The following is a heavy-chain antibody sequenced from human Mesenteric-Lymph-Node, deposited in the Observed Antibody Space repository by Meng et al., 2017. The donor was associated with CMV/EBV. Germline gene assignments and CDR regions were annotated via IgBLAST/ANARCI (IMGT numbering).Heavy chain of an antibody. CDR2: INHSGST. D-gene: IGHD2-2*01. CDR3: GVSSLYYYYGMDV. CDR1: GGSFSGYY. J-gene: IGHJ6*02. Sequence: GSLRLSCAVYGGSFSGYYWSWIRQPPGKGLEWIGEINHSGSTNYNPSLKSRVTISVDTSKNQFSLKLSSVTAADTAVYYCGVSSLYYYYGMDVWGQGTTVTVSS. V-gene: IGHV4-34*01.